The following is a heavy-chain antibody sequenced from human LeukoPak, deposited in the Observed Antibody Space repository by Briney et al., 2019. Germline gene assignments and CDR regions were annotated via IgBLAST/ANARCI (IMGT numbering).Heavy chain of an antibody. Sequence: GGSLRLSCAASGFTFSSYEMNWVRQAPGKGLEWVSYISSSGSTIYYADSVKGRFTISRDNAKNSLYLQMNSLRAEDTAVYYCARAEYYYDSSGYWFGSSYWYFDLWGRGTLVTVSS. CDR3: ARAEYYYDSSGYWFGSSYWYFDL. V-gene: IGHV3-48*03. CDR2: ISSSGSTI. D-gene: IGHD3-22*01. CDR1: GFTFSSYE. J-gene: IGHJ2*01.